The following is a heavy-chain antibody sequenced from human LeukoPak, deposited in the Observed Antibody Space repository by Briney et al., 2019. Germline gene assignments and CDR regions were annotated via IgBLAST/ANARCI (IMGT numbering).Heavy chain of an antibody. CDR1: GYTLTELS. Sequence: GASVKVSCKVSGYTLTELSMHWVRQAPGKGLEWMGGFDPEDGETIYAQKFQGRVTMTEDTSTDTAYMELSSLRSEDTAVYYCARFAQYQLRPSGYYFYMDVWGKGTTVTVSS. CDR3: ARFAQYQLRPSGYYFYMDV. J-gene: IGHJ6*03. V-gene: IGHV1-24*01. D-gene: IGHD2-2*01. CDR2: FDPEDGET.